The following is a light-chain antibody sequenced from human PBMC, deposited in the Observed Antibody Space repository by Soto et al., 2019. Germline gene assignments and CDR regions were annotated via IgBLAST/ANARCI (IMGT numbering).Light chain of an antibody. V-gene: IGKV1-5*03. J-gene: IGKJ1*01. CDR2: KAS. Sequence: DIQMTQSPSTLSASVGDRVTITCRASQSISSWLAWYQQKPGKAPKLLIYKASSLESGVPSRFSGSGSGTEFTLTICSLQPDDFATYYCQQYNSYSGTFGQGTKVEIK. CDR3: QQYNSYSGT. CDR1: QSISSW.